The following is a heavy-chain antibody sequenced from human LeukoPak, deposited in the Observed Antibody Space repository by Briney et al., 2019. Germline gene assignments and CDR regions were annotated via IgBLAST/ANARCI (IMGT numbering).Heavy chain of an antibody. D-gene: IGHD6-6*01. V-gene: IGHV3-49*04. Sequence: GGSLRLSCAASGFTFTTYWMSWVRQAPGKGLEWVGFIRSKAYGGTTEYAASVKGRFTISRDDSKSIAYLQMNSLKTEDTAVYYCLGFAEYSSSGGQGTLVTVSS. CDR3: LGFAEYSSS. CDR2: IRSKAYGGTT. CDR1: GFTFTTYW. J-gene: IGHJ4*02.